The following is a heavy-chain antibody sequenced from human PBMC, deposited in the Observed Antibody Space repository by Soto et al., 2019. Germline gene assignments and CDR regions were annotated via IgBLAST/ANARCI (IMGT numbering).Heavy chain of an antibody. J-gene: IGHJ6*03. D-gene: IGHD3-3*01. CDR1: GYTFTSYG. Sequence: ASVKVSCKASGYTFTSYGIRWVRQAPGQGLEWMGWISAYNGNTNYAQKLQGRVTMTTDTSTSTAYMELRSLRSDDTAVYYCARDLDDFWSGYYTGDYYYMDVWGKGTTVTVSS. V-gene: IGHV1-18*01. CDR2: ISAYNGNT. CDR3: ARDLDDFWSGYYTGDYYYMDV.